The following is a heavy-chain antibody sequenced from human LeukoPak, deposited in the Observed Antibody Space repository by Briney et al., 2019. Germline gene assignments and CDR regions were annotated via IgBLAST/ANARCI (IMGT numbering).Heavy chain of an antibody. CDR3: VRGGGSAYKYNAFDI. J-gene: IGHJ3*02. CDR2: ISISGSTI. V-gene: IGHV3-48*03. Sequence: PGGSLRLSCAASGFIFSCCEMNWVRQAPGKGLEWISYISISGSTIYYAESVKGRFTISRDNTKNSLYLQMNSLRAEDTAVYYCVRGGGSAYKYNAFDIWGQGTMVTGSS. D-gene: IGHD3-22*01. CDR1: GFIFSCCE.